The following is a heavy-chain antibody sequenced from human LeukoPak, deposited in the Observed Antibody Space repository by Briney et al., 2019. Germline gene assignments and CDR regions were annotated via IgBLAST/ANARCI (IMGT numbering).Heavy chain of an antibody. D-gene: IGHD3-10*01. J-gene: IGHJ6*02. V-gene: IGHV3-48*03. Sequence: PGGTLCLTSVPAAFIFSSFEISWVRQAPGKGLQWVSYIGSSGNTRYYADSVKGRFTISRDNAQNSLYLQMNSLRVEDTAVYYCARSFRRDGMATWGPGTPVTVSS. CDR1: AFIFSSFE. CDR2: IGSSGNTR. CDR3: ARSFRRDGMAT.